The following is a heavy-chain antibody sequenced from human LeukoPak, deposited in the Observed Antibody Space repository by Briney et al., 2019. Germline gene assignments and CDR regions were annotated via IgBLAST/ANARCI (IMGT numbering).Heavy chain of an antibody. Sequence: GASVKVSCRASGYTFTSYDINWVGQAPGQGLEGMGWMNPNSGNTDYAQKFQGRVTITRNTSISTAYMELSSLRSEDTAVYYCARGTYYINPWGQGTLVTVSS. CDR3: ARGTYYINP. V-gene: IGHV1-8*03. D-gene: IGHD3-10*01. J-gene: IGHJ5*02. CDR1: GYTFTSYD. CDR2: MNPNSGNT.